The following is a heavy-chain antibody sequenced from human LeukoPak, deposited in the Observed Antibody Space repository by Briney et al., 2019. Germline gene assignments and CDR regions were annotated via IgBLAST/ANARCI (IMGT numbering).Heavy chain of an antibody. V-gene: IGHV3-74*01. CDR3: ARDLNTAIVIEY. Sequence: PGGSLRLSCAVSGFTFSNYWMHWVRQAPGKGLVWVSRINSDGSSTSYADAVKGRFTISRDNAKNTLYLQMNSLRGDDTAVYYCARDLNTAIVIEYWGQGTLVTASS. CDR1: GFTFSNYW. J-gene: IGHJ4*02. CDR2: INSDGSST. D-gene: IGHD5-18*01.